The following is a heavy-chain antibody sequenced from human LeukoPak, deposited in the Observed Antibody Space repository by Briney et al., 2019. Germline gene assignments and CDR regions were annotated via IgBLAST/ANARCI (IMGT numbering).Heavy chain of an antibody. V-gene: IGHV3-7*01. CDR1: GFMFSSSW. CDR2: VKEDGSDK. CDR3: ARVAEAAAFDS. Sequence: GGSLRLSCAASGFMFSSSWMAWVRQAPGKGLEWVANVKEDGSDKNYVDSMKGRFTISRDNAKNTLYLQMNSLKPEDTAVYYCARVAEAAAFDSWGQGTLVTVSS. D-gene: IGHD6-13*01. J-gene: IGHJ4*02.